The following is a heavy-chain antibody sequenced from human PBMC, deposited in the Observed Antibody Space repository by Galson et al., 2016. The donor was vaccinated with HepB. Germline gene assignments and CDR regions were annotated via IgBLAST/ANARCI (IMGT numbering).Heavy chain of an antibody. D-gene: IGHD3-10*01. J-gene: IGHJ6*04. CDR2: INWNSGSI. Sequence: SLRLSCAASGLTFDDYAMHWVRQAPGKGLEWVSGINWNSGSIDYADSVKGRFTISRDNAKNSLYLQMNSLRPEDTALYYCAKSGCRMGYGMDVWGKGTAVTVSS. CDR3: AKSGCRMGYGMDV. CDR1: GLTFDDYA. V-gene: IGHV3-9*01.